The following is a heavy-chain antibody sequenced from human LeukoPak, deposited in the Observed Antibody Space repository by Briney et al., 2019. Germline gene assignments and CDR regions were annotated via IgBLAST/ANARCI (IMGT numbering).Heavy chain of an antibody. V-gene: IGHV3-21*01. CDR2: ITSPVGHI. D-gene: IGHD6-19*01. CDR3: ATDEQSSGWYGFDY. CDR1: GFTFSTYS. Sequence: TGGSLRLSCAASGFTFSTYSMNWVRQAPGKGLEWVASITSPVGHIYYADSLKGRITISRDNAKSSLYLQMNSLRAEDTAVYYCATDEQSSGWYGFDYWGQGTLVTVSS. J-gene: IGHJ4*02.